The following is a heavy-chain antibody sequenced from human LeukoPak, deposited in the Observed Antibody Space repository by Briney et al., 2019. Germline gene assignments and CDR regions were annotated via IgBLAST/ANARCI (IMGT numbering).Heavy chain of an antibody. CDR1: GFTFSNAW. D-gene: IGHD4/OR15-4a*01. Sequence: GGSLRLSCAASGFTFSNAWMSWVRQAPGKGLEWVSSISSSSSYIYYADSVKGRFTISRDNAKNSLYLQMNSLRAEDTAVYYCARAVLARLVDYWGQGTLVTVSS. J-gene: IGHJ4*02. CDR3: ARAVLARLVDY. V-gene: IGHV3-21*01. CDR2: ISSSSSYI.